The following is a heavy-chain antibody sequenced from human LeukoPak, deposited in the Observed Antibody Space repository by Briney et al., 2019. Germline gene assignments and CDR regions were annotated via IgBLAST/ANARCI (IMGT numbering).Heavy chain of an antibody. CDR2: ISYDGSNK. Sequence: GGSLRLSCAASGFTFSSYAMHWVRQAPGKGLEWVAVISYDGSNKYYADSVKGRFTISRDNSKNTLYLQMNSLRAEDTAVYYCARPLGAYGDYVFDYWGQGTLVTVSS. D-gene: IGHD4-17*01. CDR1: GFTFSSYA. CDR3: ARPLGAYGDYVFDY. V-gene: IGHV3-30-3*01. J-gene: IGHJ4*02.